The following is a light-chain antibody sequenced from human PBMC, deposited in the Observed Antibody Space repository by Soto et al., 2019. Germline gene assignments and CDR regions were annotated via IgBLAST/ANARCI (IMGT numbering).Light chain of an antibody. Sequence: EVVVTQSPATLSVSLGERATLSCRASPSVNGNLAWYQQKPGQTPSLLIYDVSTRANGVPARFSGRGSGTEFTPPISSLQYADYAPYYCQQYNGSPPWTFGQGTRVEIK. CDR3: QQYNGSPPWT. CDR2: DVS. J-gene: IGKJ1*01. V-gene: IGKV3-15*01. CDR1: PSVNGN.